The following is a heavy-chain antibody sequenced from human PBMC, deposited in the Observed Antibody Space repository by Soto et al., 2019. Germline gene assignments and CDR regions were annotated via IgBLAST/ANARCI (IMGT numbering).Heavy chain of an antibody. J-gene: IGHJ6*02. CDR3: ARDPSDWSSSFYYGMDV. CDR2: ISGSGGST. V-gene: IGHV3-23*01. Sequence: GGSLRLSCAASGFTFSSYAMSWVRQAPGKGLEWVSAISGSGGSTYYADSVKGRFTISRDNAENSLYLQVNSLRAEDTAVYYCARDPSDWSSSFYYGMDVWGQGTTVTVSS. D-gene: IGHD3-9*01. CDR1: GFTFSSYA.